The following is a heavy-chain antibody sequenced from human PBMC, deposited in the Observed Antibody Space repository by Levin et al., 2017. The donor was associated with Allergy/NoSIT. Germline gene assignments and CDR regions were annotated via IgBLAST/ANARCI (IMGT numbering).Heavy chain of an antibody. D-gene: IGHD3-16*01. CDR3: AKLFYASSGAFDI. CDR2: ISGNGGTT. Sequence: GESLKISCAASGFTFSTYIMNWIRRAPGKGLEWVSSISGNGGTTYYADSVRGRFTISRDNSKNTLHLHMNSLRAEDTAVYYCAKLFYASSGAFDIWGQGTVVTVSS. V-gene: IGHV3-23*01. CDR1: GFTFSTYI. J-gene: IGHJ3*02.